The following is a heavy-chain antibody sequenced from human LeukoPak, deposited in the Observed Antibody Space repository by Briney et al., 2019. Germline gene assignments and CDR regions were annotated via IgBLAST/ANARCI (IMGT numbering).Heavy chain of an antibody. CDR2: FYYSGST. J-gene: IGHJ4*02. V-gene: IGHV4-59*08. CDR3: ASWGLGCGYSYACHFDS. D-gene: IGHD5-18*01. Sequence: PSETLSLTCAVSGGSFAVYDWSWIRQPPEKGLEWIGYFYYSGSTNYNPSLKSRVTISVDTSKNQFSLKLSSVTAVDTAVYYWASWGLGCGYSYACHFDSWGQGTLVTVSS. CDR1: GGSFAVYD.